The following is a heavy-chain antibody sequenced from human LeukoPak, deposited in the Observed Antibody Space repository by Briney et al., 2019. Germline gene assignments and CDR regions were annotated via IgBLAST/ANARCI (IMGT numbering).Heavy chain of an antibody. V-gene: IGHV3-48*03. CDR3: ARVSESGRFSGSYDY. Sequence: GGSLRLSCAASGFTFSSYEMNWVRQAPGKGLEWVSYISSSGSTIYYADSVKGRFTISRDNAKNSLYLQMNSLRAEDTAVYYCARVSESGRFSGSYDYWGLGTLITVSS. D-gene: IGHD1-26*01. J-gene: IGHJ4*02. CDR1: GFTFSSYE. CDR2: ISSSGSTI.